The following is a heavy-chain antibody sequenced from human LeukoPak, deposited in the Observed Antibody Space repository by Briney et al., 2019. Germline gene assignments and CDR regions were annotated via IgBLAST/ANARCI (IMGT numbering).Heavy chain of an antibody. CDR3: VRVHGGYDYY. CDR2: IYYSGST. CDR1: GGSISSYY. V-gene: IGHV4-59*08. Sequence: KPSETLSLTCTVSGGSISSYYWSWIRQPPGKGLEWIGYIYYSGSTNYNPSLKSRVTISVDTSKNQFSLKLSSVTAADTAVYYCVRVHGGYDYYWGQGTLVTVSS. D-gene: IGHD5-12*01. J-gene: IGHJ4*02.